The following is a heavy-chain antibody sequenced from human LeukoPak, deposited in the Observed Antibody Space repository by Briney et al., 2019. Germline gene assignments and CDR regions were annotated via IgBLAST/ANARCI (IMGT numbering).Heavy chain of an antibody. J-gene: IGHJ4*02. Sequence: GGPLRLSCAASGFTFSSYSMNWVRQAPGKGLEWVSSINSDSSLMYYAESVKGRFTISRDNARNSLYLQMSSLRVEDTAVYYCIRDLFDDYSLDYWGQGALVTVSS. D-gene: IGHD3-16*01. CDR1: GFTFSSYS. CDR3: IRDLFDDYSLDY. V-gene: IGHV3-21*01. CDR2: INSDSSLM.